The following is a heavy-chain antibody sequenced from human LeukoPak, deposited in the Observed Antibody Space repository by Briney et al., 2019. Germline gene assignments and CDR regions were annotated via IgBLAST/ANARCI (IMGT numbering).Heavy chain of an antibody. D-gene: IGHD4-17*01. CDR1: GFTFSSYS. CDR3: ARDGVTRYYYYGMDV. Sequence: GGSLRLSCAASGFTFSSYSMNWVRQAPGRGLEWVSYISSSSSTIYYADSVKGRFTISRDNAKNSLYLQMNSLRAEDTAVYYCARDGVTRYYYYGMDVWGQGTTVTVSS. V-gene: IGHV3-48*01. J-gene: IGHJ6*02. CDR2: ISSSSSTI.